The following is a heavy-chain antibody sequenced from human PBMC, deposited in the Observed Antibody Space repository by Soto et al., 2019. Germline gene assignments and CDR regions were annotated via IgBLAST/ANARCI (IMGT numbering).Heavy chain of an antibody. CDR1: GFTFSSYS. CDR3: AREDIVVVQAAINDYYYYYYMDV. J-gene: IGHJ6*03. V-gene: IGHV3-21*01. Sequence: GGSLRLSCAASGFTFSSYSMNWVRQAPGKGLEWVSSISSSSSYIYYADSVKGRFTISRDNAKNSLYLQMNSLRAEDTAVYYCAREDIVVVQAAINDYYYYYYMDVWGKGTTVTVSS. D-gene: IGHD2-2*01. CDR2: ISSSSSYI.